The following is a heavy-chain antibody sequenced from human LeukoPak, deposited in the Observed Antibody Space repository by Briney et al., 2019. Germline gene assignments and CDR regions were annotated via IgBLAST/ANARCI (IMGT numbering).Heavy chain of an antibody. D-gene: IGHD2-2*01. V-gene: IGHV4-59*01. J-gene: IGHJ5*02. CDR1: GVSISSYY. CDR3: ARVPAARTWNNWFDP. CDR2: IYYSGST. Sequence: SETLSLTCTVSGVSISSYYWSWIRQPPGKGLEWIGYIYYSGSTNYNPSLKSRVTMSVDTSKNQFSLNLSSVTAADTAVYYCARVPAARTWNNWFDPWGQGTLVTVSS.